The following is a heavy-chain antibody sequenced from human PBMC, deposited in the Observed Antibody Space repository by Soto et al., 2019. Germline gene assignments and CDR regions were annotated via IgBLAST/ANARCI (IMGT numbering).Heavy chain of an antibody. D-gene: IGHD2-21*01. V-gene: IGHV1-18*01. CDR2: ISAYNGNT. CDR1: GYTFTSYG. Sequence: ASVKVSCKASGYTFTSYGISWVRQAPGQGLEWMGWISAYNGNTNYAQKLKGRVTMTTDTSTSTVYMELRSLRSDDTVVYYCARDRGEAINWFDPWGQGTLVTVSS. CDR3: ARDRGEAINWFDP. J-gene: IGHJ5*02.